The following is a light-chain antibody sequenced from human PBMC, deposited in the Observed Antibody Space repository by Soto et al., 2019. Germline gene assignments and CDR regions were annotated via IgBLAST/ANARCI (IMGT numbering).Light chain of an antibody. V-gene: IGKV3-15*01. CDR2: GAS. Sequence: EIVMTQSPATLSVSPGERATLSCRASQSVSSNLARYQQKPGQAPRLLIFGASTRATGLPARFSGSGSGTAFTLTIRRIEPEDFEVYYCQQRSNWWTFGQGTKVDI. CDR3: QQRSNWWT. J-gene: IGKJ1*01. CDR1: QSVSSN.